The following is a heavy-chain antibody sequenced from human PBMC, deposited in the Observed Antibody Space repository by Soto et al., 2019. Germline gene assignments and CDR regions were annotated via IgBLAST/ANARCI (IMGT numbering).Heavy chain of an antibody. CDR1: GFTFGDYA. J-gene: IGHJ2*01. CDR2: IRSNGYGGTP. Sequence: GGSLRLSCTASGFTFGDYALTWFRQAPGKGLEWVSFIRSNGYGGTPEYAASVKGRFAISRDDSKSIAYLQMNSLKTEDTAVYFCSRDLATVTPWYSELWGRGTLVTVSS. V-gene: IGHV3-49*03. CDR3: SRDLATVTPWYSEL. D-gene: IGHD4-17*01.